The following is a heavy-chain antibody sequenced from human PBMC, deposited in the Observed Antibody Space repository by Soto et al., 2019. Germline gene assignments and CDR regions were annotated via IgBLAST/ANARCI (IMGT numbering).Heavy chain of an antibody. V-gene: IGHV4-34*01. Sequence: SETLSLTCAVYGGSFSDYYWSWIRQPPGRGLEWLGEINHSGDTNYNPSLKSRVTISVDTSKNQFSLKLSSVTAADTAVYYCARGFSEWLLRELQTGKTDAYQYGLDVWGKGTKVTV. D-gene: IGHD3-3*01. CDR1: GGSFSDYY. CDR2: INHSGDT. CDR3: ARGFSEWLLRELQTGKTDAYQYGLDV. J-gene: IGHJ6*04.